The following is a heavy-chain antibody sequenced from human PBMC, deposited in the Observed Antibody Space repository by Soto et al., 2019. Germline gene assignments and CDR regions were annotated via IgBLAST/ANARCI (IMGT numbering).Heavy chain of an antibody. J-gene: IGHJ6*02. CDR2: ISSSSSTI. V-gene: IGHV3-48*01. Sequence: GGPLRLSCAASGFTFSSYSVNWVRQATGKGLEWVSSISSSSSTIYYADSGKGRFTISRDNAKNSLYLQMNSLRAEDTAVYYCARGGYSSSWYDYYYYYGMDVWGQGTTVTVSS. CDR3: ARGGYSSSWYDYYYYYGMDV. CDR1: GFTFSSYS. D-gene: IGHD6-13*01.